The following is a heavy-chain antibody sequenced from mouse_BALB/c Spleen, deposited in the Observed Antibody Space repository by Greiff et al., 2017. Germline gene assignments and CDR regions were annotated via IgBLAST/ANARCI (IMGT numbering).Heavy chain of an antibody. J-gene: IGHJ3*01. V-gene: IGHV1-20*02. D-gene: IGHD2-3*01. CDR3: ASEGFYDGYL. CDR2: INPYNGDT. CDR1: GYSFTGYF. Sequence: VQLKESGPELVKPGASVKISCKASGYSFTGYFMNWVMQSHGKSLEWIGRINPYNGDTFYNQKFKGKATLTVDKSSSTAHMELRSLASEDSAVYYCASEGFYDGYLWGQGTLVTVSA.